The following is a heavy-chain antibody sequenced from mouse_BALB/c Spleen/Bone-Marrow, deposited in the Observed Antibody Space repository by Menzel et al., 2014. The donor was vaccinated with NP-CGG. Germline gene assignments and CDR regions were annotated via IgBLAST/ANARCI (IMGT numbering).Heavy chain of an antibody. CDR2: IDPANGNT. CDR3: ARWELGRAWFAY. D-gene: IGHD4-1*01. CDR1: GFNIKDTY. J-gene: IGHJ3*01. Sequence: VQLQQPGAELVKPGASVKLSCTASGFNIKDTYMHWVKQRPEQGLEWIGRIDPANGNTKYDPKFQGKATITADTTCNAAYLQPSSLTSEDTAVYDCARWELGRAWFAYWCQGTLVPVSA. V-gene: IGHV14-3*02.